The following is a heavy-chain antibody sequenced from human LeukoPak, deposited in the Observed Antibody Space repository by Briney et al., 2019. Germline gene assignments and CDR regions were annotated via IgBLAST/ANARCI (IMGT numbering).Heavy chain of an antibody. V-gene: IGHV1-46*01. D-gene: IGHD3-16*01. CDR2: INPSGGST. CDR1: GYTFTSYG. Sequence: ASVKVSCKASGYTFTSYGISWVRQAPGQGLEWMGIINPSGGSTSYAQKFQGRVTMTRDTSTSTVYMELSSLRSEDTAVYYCARDGLGAGEGYYYYMDVWGKGTTVTVSS. CDR3: ARDGLGAGEGYYYYMDV. J-gene: IGHJ6*03.